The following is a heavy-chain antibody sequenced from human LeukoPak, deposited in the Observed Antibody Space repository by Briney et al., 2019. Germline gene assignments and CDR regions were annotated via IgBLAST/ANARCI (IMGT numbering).Heavy chain of an antibody. D-gene: IGHD1-1*01. J-gene: IGHJ6*02. CDR3: ARDWKPPDYYYGMDV. CDR1: GYTFTSYG. Sequence: ASVKVSCKASGYTFTSYGTSWVRQAPGQGLEWMGWISAYNGNTNYAQRFQGRVTMTTDTSTSTAYMELRSLRSDDAAVYYCARDWKPPDYYYGMDVWGQGTTVTVSS. CDR2: ISAYNGNT. V-gene: IGHV1-18*01.